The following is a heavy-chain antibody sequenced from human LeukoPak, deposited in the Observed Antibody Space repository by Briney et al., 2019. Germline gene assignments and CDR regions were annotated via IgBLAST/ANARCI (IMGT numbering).Heavy chain of an antibody. D-gene: IGHD5-18*01. J-gene: IGHJ5*02. CDR2: ISAYNGNT. V-gene: IGHV1-18*01. CDR1: GYTFTSYG. Sequence: GASVKVSCKASGYTFTSYGISWVRQAPGQGLECMGWISAYNGNTNYAQKFQDRLTMTTDKSTSTAYMELRSLRSDDTAVYYCARDTAMAYYEESYFDPWGQGTPVTVSS. CDR3: ARDTAMAYYEESYFDP.